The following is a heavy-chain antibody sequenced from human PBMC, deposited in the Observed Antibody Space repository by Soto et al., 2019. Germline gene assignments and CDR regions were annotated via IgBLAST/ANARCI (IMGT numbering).Heavy chain of an antibody. Sequence: QVQLQESGPGLVKPSETLSLTCSVSGGSVTSGSYYWSWIRQPPGKGLEWIGYIYSSGGTSYNPSLKSRVTISVDTSKNQFSLKLTSVTAADTAVYYCARDGDGYNNWGQGTLVTVPS. V-gene: IGHV4-61*01. CDR3: ARDGDGYNN. J-gene: IGHJ4*02. D-gene: IGHD5-12*01. CDR2: IYSSGGT. CDR1: GGSVTSGSYY.